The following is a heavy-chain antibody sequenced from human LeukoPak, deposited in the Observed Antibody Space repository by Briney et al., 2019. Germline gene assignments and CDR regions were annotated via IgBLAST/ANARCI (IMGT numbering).Heavy chain of an antibody. CDR3: ARGRALATYYYDSSGYSPHFDY. CDR2: INPSGGST. V-gene: IGHV1-46*01. J-gene: IGHJ4*02. Sequence: ASVKVSCKASGYTFTSYYMHWVRQAPGQGLEWMGIINPSGGSTSYAQKFQGRVTMTRDTSTSTVYMELSSLRSEDTAVYYCARGRALATYYYDSSGYSPHFDYWGQGTLVTVSS. D-gene: IGHD3-22*01. CDR1: GYTFTSYY.